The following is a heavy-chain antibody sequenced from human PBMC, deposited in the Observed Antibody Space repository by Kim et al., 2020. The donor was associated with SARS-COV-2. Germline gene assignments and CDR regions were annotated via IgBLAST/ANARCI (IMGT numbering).Heavy chain of an antibody. D-gene: IGHD2-15*01. CDR2: INHSGST. CDR1: GGSFSGYY. Sequence: SETLSLTCAVYGGSFSGYYWSWIRQPPGKGLEWIGEINHSGSTNYNPSLKSRVTISVDTSKNQFSLKLSSVTAADTAVYYCARHTPMSGRPWWACAFDIWGQGTMVTVSS. V-gene: IGHV4-34*01. J-gene: IGHJ3*02. CDR3: ARHTPMSGRPWWACAFDI.